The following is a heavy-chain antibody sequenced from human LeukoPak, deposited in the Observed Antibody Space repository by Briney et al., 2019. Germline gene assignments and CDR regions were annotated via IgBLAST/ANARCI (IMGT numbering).Heavy chain of an antibody. CDR3: ARVKFEYSSYTRGAFDI. Sequence: GGSLRLSCAASGFTFGSYSMNWVRQAPGKGLEWVSSISSSSSYIYYADSVKGRFTISRDNAKNSLYLQMNSLRAEDTAVYYCARVKFEYSSYTRGAFDIWGQGTMVTVSS. J-gene: IGHJ3*02. CDR1: GFTFGSYS. D-gene: IGHD6-6*01. CDR2: ISSSSSYI. V-gene: IGHV3-21*01.